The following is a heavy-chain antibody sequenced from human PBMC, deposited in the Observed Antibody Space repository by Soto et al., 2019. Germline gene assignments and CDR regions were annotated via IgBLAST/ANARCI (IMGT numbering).Heavy chain of an antibody. CDR1: GYTXSENQ. V-gene: IGHV1-2*02. CDR2: IDPKSGDT. J-gene: IGHJ5*02. D-gene: IGHD2-21*01. Sequence: SXKVSFKASGYTXSENQINWLRRAPGQRLQWLGRIDPKSGDTTFAPTFQVRVPMTRDTSTNKAYLELTRLTSDYTSIYYCARRHLLDYIRWCFDPWGLGTLGTVS. CDR3: ARRHLLDYIRWCFDP.